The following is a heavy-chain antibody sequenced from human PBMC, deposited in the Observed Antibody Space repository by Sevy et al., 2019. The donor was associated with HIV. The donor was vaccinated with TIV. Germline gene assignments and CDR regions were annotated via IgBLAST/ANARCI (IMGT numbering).Heavy chain of an antibody. CDR2: IWFDGSNT. CDR1: GFTFSSYG. D-gene: IGHD4-17*01. CDR3: ARDLEFYDSGDYGPAFMPDY. V-gene: IGHV3-33*01. J-gene: IGHJ4*02. Sequence: GSQRLSCAASGFTFSSYGMHWVRQGPGKGLEWVAVIWFDGSNTYYADSVKGRFTISRDIAKNTLHLQMNSLRAEDTAVYYCARDLEFYDSGDYGPAFMPDYWGQGTLVTVSS.